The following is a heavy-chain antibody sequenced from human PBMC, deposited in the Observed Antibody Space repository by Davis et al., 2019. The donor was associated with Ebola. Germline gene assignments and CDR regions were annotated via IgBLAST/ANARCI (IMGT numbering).Heavy chain of an antibody. V-gene: IGHV3-21*06. CDR3: ARDADTVTSYFDS. J-gene: IGHJ4*02. D-gene: IGHD4-17*01. Sequence: PGGSLRLSCTASGFTFSRYSMNWVRQAPGKGLEWVSSISDSSSFIYYADSVKGRFTISRDNAKNSLYLQMNTLRAEDTAVYFCARDADTVTSYFDSWGQGTLVTVSS. CDR1: GFTFSRYS. CDR2: ISDSSSFI.